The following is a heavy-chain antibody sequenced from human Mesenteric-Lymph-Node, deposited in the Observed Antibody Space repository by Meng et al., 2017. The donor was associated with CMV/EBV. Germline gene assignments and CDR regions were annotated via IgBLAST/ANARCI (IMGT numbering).Heavy chain of an antibody. CDR2: ISWNSDNI. V-gene: IGHV3-9*01. D-gene: IGHD3-10*01. Sequence: SLKISCEASGFTFDDYSMHWVRQAPGKGLEWVSGISWNSDNIVYADSVKGRFTISRDNARNSLYLQMNGLRAEDTAFYYCAKDMVGQQLDFWGQGTLVTVSS. CDR1: GFTFDDYS. CDR3: AKDMVGQQLDF. J-gene: IGHJ4*02.